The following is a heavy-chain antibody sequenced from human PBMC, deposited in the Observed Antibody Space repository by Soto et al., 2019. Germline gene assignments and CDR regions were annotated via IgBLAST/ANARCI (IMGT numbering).Heavy chain of an antibody. V-gene: IGHV3-64*01. CDR3: VRRVSGNYDY. CDR2: ISSNGGTT. CDR1: RFTFSSYD. D-gene: IGHD1-7*01. J-gene: IGHJ4*02. Sequence: EVQLAESGGGMVQPGGSLRLSCVATRFTFSSYDIHWVRQAPGKGLEYVSSISSNGGTTYYGNSVKGRFTISRDNSKNTLYVQMGSLRAEDMAVYYCVRRVSGNYDYWGQGTLVTVSS.